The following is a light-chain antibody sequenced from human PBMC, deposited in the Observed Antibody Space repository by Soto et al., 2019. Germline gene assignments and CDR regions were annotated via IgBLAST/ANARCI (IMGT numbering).Light chain of an antibody. Sequence: QSVLTQPASVSGSPGQSITISCTGTSRYVGGYDYVSWYQQLPGKAPKLMIYDVNNRPSGVSNRFSGSKSGNTASLTISWLQAEDEADYYCSSYTGTSTFVFGGGTKVTVL. CDR1: SRYVGGYDY. CDR3: SSYTGTSTFV. CDR2: DVN. J-gene: IGLJ1*01. V-gene: IGLV2-14*01.